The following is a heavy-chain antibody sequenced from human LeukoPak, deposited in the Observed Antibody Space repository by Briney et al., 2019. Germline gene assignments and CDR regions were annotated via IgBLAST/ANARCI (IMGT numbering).Heavy chain of an antibody. CDR1: GYTFTGYY. D-gene: IGHD6-6*01. V-gene: IGHV1-2*02. J-gene: IGHJ4*02. Sequence: ASVKVSCKASGYTFTGYYMYWVRQAPGQGLEWMGWINPNSGGTNYAQKFQGRVTMTRDTSISTAYMELSRLRSDDTAVYYCARELYSSSLEPFDYWGQGTLVTVSS. CDR2: INPNSGGT. CDR3: ARELYSSSLEPFDY.